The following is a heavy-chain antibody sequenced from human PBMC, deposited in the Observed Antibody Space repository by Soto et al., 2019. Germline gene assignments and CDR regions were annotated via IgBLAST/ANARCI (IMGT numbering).Heavy chain of an antibody. CDR1: GGSFSGYY. CDR2: INHSGST. Sequence: QVQLQQWGAGLLKPSETLSLTCAVYGGSFSGYYWSWIRQPPGKGLEWIGEINHSGSTNYNPSLTSRVTISVDTSQNQFSLKLSSVTAADTAVYYCARGYCSSTSCYDLRYYYYYYMDVWGKGTTVTVSS. D-gene: IGHD2-2*01. J-gene: IGHJ6*03. V-gene: IGHV4-34*01. CDR3: ARGYCSSTSCYDLRYYYYYYMDV.